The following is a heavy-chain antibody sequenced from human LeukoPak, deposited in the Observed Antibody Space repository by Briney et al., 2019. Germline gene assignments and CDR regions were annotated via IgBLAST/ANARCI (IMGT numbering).Heavy chain of an antibody. Sequence: PSETLSLTCIVSRDSISRIIYNSGWIRQPPGKGLEWIGSIYYSGSTFFNPSLESRATISVDTSKNQFSLRPTSVTAADTAVYSCPNCRFGHAVYWGQGTLVTVSS. CDR1: RDSISRIIYN. J-gene: IGHJ4*02. D-gene: IGHD2-21*01. CDR3: PNCRFGHAVY. V-gene: IGHV4-39*01. CDR2: IYYSGST.